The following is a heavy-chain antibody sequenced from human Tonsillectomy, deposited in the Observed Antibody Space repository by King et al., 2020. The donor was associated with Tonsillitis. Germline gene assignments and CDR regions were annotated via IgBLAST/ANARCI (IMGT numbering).Heavy chain of an antibody. CDR3: ARVSRGGGSSSWFDP. CDR1: GGSISNYY. Sequence: LQLQESGPGLVKASETLSLTCTVSGGSISNYYWSWIRQAAGKGLEWIGRIYTYGSNNYNHSLKSRVTMSVDTSKNKFSLKLSSVTAADTAVYYCARVSRGGGSSSWFDPWGQGTLVTVSS. CDR2: IYTYGSN. D-gene: IGHD2-15*01. V-gene: IGHV4-4*07. J-gene: IGHJ5*02.